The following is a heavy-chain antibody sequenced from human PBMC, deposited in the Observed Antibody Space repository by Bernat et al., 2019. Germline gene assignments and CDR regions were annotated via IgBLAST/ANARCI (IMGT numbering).Heavy chain of an antibody. Sequence: EVQLVESGGGLVKPGGSLRLSCAASGFTFSSYSMNWVRQAPGKGLEWVAYSSSSSSYIYYADSVKGRFTSSRDNAKNSLYLQMNGLRAEDTAVYYCARDSGGLDYWGQGTLVTVSS. CDR3: ARDSGGLDY. CDR2: SSSSSSYI. J-gene: IGHJ4*02. CDR1: GFTFSSYS. D-gene: IGHD2-15*01. V-gene: IGHV3-21*05.